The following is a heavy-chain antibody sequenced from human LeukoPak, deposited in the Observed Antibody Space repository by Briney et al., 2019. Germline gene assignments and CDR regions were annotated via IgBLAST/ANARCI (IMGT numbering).Heavy chain of an antibody. Sequence: SVKVSCKASGGTFSSYAISWVRQAPGQGLEWMGGIIPIFGTANYAQKFQGRVTITADTSTSTAYMELSSLRSEDTAVYYCARAQNYYDSNAYIATFDYWGQGTLVTVSS. CDR3: ARAQNYYDSNAYIATFDY. J-gene: IGHJ4*02. D-gene: IGHD3-22*01. V-gene: IGHV1-69*06. CDR1: GGTFSSYA. CDR2: IIPIFGTA.